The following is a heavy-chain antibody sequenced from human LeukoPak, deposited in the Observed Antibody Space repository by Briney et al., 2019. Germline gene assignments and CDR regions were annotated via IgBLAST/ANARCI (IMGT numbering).Heavy chain of an antibody. CDR2: IYSTGNT. Sequence: SETLSLTCTVSGGSISSGSHYWSWIRQPAGKGLEWIGRIYSTGNTKYNPSLKSRVTISMDTSKNQFPLKLSSVTAADTAFYYCARVAAKTVDYWGQGTLVTVSS. J-gene: IGHJ4*02. CDR1: GGSISSGSHY. CDR3: ARVAAKTVDY. V-gene: IGHV4-61*02. D-gene: IGHD2-15*01.